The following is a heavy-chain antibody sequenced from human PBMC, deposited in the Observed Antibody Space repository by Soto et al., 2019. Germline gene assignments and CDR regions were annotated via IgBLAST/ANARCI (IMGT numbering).Heavy chain of an antibody. V-gene: IGHV3-66*01. J-gene: IGHJ6*02. CDR1: GFDASVNF. Sequence: EVQLVESGGTLVQPGGSLKLSCAASGFDASVNFMTWVRQAPGKGLEWVTAINNAGSTFYADSVKGRFCISRDDSKNTLYLQMNSLRVEDTAMYYSAGENYYFGMDVWGQGTAVTVSS. CDR2: INNAGST. CDR3: AGENYYFGMDV.